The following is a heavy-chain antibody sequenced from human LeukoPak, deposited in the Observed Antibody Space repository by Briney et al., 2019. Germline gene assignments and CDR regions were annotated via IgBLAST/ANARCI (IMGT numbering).Heavy chain of an antibody. J-gene: IGHJ5*02. Sequence: GASVKVSCKASGGTFISYAISWVRQAPGQGLEWMGGIIPIFGTANYAQKFQGRVTITADESTSTAYMELSSLRSEDTAVYYCARDVGYYYDSSGYYTPAWGQGTLVTVSS. CDR1: GGTFISYA. CDR2: IIPIFGTA. D-gene: IGHD3-22*01. CDR3: ARDVGYYYDSSGYYTPA. V-gene: IGHV1-69*13.